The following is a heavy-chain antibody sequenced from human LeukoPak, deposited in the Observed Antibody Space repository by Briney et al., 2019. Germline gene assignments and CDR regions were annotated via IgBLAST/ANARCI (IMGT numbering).Heavy chain of an antibody. Sequence: GGSLSLSCAASGCTFSSYGMHWVRQAPGKGLEWVGFIRYDGSNKYYADSVKGRFTISRDNSKNTLYLQMNSLRAEDTAVYYCAKDMGLKKLLRLSYYYGMDVWGQGTTVTVSS. CDR2: IRYDGSNK. CDR3: AKDMGLKKLLRLSYYYGMDV. J-gene: IGHJ6*02. V-gene: IGHV3-30*02. CDR1: GCTFSSYG. D-gene: IGHD5-12*01.